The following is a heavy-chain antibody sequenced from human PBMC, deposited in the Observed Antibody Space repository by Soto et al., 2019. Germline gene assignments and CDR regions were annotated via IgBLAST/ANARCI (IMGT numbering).Heavy chain of an antibody. J-gene: IGHJ4*02. CDR1: GFTVSSNY. CDR2: IYSGGST. V-gene: IGHV3-66*01. CDR3: ARGETLVRGXQPTSGDPADY. D-gene: IGHD3-10*01. Sequence: EVQLVESGGGLVQPGGSLRLSCAASGFTVSSNYMSWVRQDPGKGLEWVSVIYSGGSTYYADSVKGRFTISRDNSKNTLYLQMNSLRGEDTAVYYCARGETLVRGXQPTSGDPADYWGQGILVTVSS.